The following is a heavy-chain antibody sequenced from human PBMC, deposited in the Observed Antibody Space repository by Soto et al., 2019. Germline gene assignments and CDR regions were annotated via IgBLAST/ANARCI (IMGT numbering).Heavy chain of an antibody. Sequence: QVQLQESGPGLVKPSQTLSLTCTVPGGSISSGGYYWSWIRQHPGKGLEWIGYIYYSGSTYYNPSLKSRVTISVDTSKNQFSLKLSSVTAADTAVYYCARGGISSGYYEGDYWGQGTLVTVSS. CDR3: ARGGISSGYYEGDY. V-gene: IGHV4-31*03. CDR1: GGSISSGGYY. D-gene: IGHD3-22*01. CDR2: IYYSGST. J-gene: IGHJ4*02.